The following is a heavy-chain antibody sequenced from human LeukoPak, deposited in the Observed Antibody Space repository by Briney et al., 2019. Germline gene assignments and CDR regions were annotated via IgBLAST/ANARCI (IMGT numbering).Heavy chain of an antibody. J-gene: IGHJ4*02. CDR2: ISWNSGSI. V-gene: IGHV3-9*01. CDR3: AKAPYGDYGGFDY. Sequence: GGSLRLSCAASGFTFSSYSMNWVRQAPGKGLEWVSGISWNSGSIGYADSVKGRFTISRDNAKNSLYLQMNSLRAEDTALYYCAKAPYGDYGGFDYWGQGTLVTVSS. D-gene: IGHD4-17*01. CDR1: GFTFSSYS.